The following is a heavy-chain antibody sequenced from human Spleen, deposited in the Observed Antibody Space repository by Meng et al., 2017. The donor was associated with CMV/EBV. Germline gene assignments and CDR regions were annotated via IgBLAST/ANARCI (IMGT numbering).Heavy chain of an antibody. CDR2: ITPGVRT. Sequence: GESLKISCAASGFNFANYAMTWVRQAPGKGLEWVSTITPGVRTHYADSVKGRFTISRDNAKNSLYLQMNSLRAEDTAVYYCARDLDYDFWNPEGWFDPWGQGTLVTVSS. CDR3: ARDLDYDFWNPEGWFDP. V-gene: IGHV3-69-1*01. J-gene: IGHJ5*02. CDR1: GFNFANYA. D-gene: IGHD3-3*01.